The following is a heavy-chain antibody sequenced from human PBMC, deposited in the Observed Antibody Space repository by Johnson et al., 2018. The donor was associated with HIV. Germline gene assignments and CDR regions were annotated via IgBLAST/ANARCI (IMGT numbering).Heavy chain of an antibody. CDR3: TTDRGGSSDAFDI. CDR1: GFTFSNAW. J-gene: IGHJ3*02. CDR2: IKSKTDGGTT. Sequence: VQLVESGGGLVKPGGSLRLSCAASGFTFSNAWMSWVRQAPGKGLEWVGRIKSKTDGGTTDYAAPVKGRFTISRDDSKNTLYLQMNSLKTEDTAVYYCTTDRGGSSDAFDIWCQGTMVTVSS. V-gene: IGHV3-15*01. D-gene: IGHD3-10*01.